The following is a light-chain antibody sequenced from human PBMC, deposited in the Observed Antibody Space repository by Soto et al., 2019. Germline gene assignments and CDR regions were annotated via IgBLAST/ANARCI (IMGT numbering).Light chain of an antibody. V-gene: IGLV1-51*01. J-gene: IGLJ1*01. CDR2: DDD. CDR3: GSWNSRLTAYV. CDR1: SANIGGNS. Sequence: QSGLTQPASVSAAPGQRVTISWSGSSANIGGNSVSWYQQLPGTAPKLLIYDDDKRPSGIPDRFSGSKSGTSATLGITGFQTGDEADYQCGSWNSRLTAYVFGTGTKVSV.